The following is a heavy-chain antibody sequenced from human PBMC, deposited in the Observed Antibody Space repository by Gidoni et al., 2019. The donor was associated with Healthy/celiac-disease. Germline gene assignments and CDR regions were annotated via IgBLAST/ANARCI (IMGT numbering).Heavy chain of an antibody. CDR2: IKQDGSEK. CDR1: GFTFSCYW. Sequence: EVQLVESGGGLVKPGGSLTLFCAAPGFTFSCYWMSWVRQAPGKGLEWVANIKQDGSEKYYVDSVKGRFTISRDNAKNSLYLQMNSLRAEDTAVYYCARAEYCGGDCYPYYFDYWGQGTLVTVSS. J-gene: IGHJ4*02. CDR3: ARAEYCGGDCYPYYFDY. V-gene: IGHV3-7*01. D-gene: IGHD2-21*02.